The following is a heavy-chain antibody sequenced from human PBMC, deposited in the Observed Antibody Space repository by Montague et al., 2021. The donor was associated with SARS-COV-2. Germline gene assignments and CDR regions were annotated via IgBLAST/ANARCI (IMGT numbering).Heavy chain of an antibody. Sequence: SETLSLTCTVSGVSISGHYWSWIRRPPGRGLEWIGYVYYGGPTNYNPSLKSRVSISVDTSKNYFSLRLRSVTTADTAVYYCARTTELQPFDFWGQGTLVTVSS. CDR1: GVSISGHY. CDR3: ARTTELQPFDF. CDR2: VYYGGPT. J-gene: IGHJ4*02. D-gene: IGHD1-26*01. V-gene: IGHV4-59*11.